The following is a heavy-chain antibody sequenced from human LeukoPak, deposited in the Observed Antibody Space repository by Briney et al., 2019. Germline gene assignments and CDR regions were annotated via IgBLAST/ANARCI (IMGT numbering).Heavy chain of an antibody. Sequence: PGGSLRLSCAASGLTFSSHWMHWVRQAPGKGLVWVSRITNDGSSTTYADSVKGRFTISRDNAKNSLYLQMNSLRAEDTAVYYCARDWELHCADYWGQGTLVTVSS. J-gene: IGHJ4*02. D-gene: IGHD1-26*01. CDR1: GLTFSSHW. V-gene: IGHV3-74*01. CDR3: ARDWELHCADY. CDR2: ITNDGSST.